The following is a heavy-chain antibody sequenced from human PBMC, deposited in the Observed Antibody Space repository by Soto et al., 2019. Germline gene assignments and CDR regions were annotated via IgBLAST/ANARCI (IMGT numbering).Heavy chain of an antibody. V-gene: IGHV3-73*01. Sequence: GGSLRLSCAASGFTFSDSALHWVRQASGRGLEWVGRIKTKTDSFATAYAASVKGRFTISRDDSKNTAYLQMNSLETEDTAIYYCMRYSSAGSDYPRPDDCWGQGTLVTVSS. J-gene: IGHJ4*02. CDR1: GFTFSDSA. CDR2: IKTKTDSFAT. CDR3: MRYSSAGSDYPRPDDC. D-gene: IGHD3-22*01.